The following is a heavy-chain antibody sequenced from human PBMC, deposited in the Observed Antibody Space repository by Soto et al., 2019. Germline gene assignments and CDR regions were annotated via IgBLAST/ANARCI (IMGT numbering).Heavy chain of an antibody. CDR3: ARYGSGSYYREGFDY. Sequence: QVQLQESGPGLVKPSETLSLTCTVSGGSISSYYWSWIRQPPGKGLEWIGYIYYSGSTNYNPSLKGRVTIAVDASKEEFALKLGSVTGADTAVYYCARYGSGSYYREGFDYWGQGTLVTVSS. D-gene: IGHD3-10*01. CDR2: IYYSGST. V-gene: IGHV4-59*08. J-gene: IGHJ4*02. CDR1: GGSISSYY.